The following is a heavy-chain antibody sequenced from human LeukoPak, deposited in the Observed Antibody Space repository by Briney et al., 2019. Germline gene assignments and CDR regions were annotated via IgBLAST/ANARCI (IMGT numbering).Heavy chain of an antibody. CDR1: GGTFSSYA. D-gene: IGHD6-19*01. Sequence: SVKVSCKASGGTFSSYAISWVRQAPGQGLEWMGRIIPILGIANYVQKFQGRVTITADKSTSTAYMELSSLRSEDTAVYYCARDLPQHRAVAVNDYWGQGTLVTVSS. V-gene: IGHV1-69*04. J-gene: IGHJ4*02. CDR2: IIPILGIA. CDR3: ARDLPQHRAVAVNDY.